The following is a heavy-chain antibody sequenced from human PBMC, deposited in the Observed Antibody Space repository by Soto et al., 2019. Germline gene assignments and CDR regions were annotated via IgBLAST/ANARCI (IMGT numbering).Heavy chain of an antibody. J-gene: IGHJ3*02. CDR3: ASSSIVVDDAFDI. CDR1: GFTFSSYA. CDR2: ISSNGGST. V-gene: IGHV3-64*01. D-gene: IGHD2-2*01. Sequence: EVQLVESGGGLVQPGGYLRLSCAASGFTFSSYAMHWVRQAPGKGLEYVSAISSNGGSTYYANSVKGRFTISRDNSKNTLYLQMGSLRAEDMAVYYCASSSIVVDDAFDIWGQGTMVTVSS.